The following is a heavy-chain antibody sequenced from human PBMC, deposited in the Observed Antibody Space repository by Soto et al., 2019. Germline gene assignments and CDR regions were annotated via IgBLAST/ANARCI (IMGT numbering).Heavy chain of an antibody. CDR1: GFTFSSYA. J-gene: IGHJ4*02. V-gene: IGHV3-23*01. Sequence: EVQLLESGGGLVQPGGSLRLSCAASGFTFSSYAMSWVRQAPGKGLEWVSAFSGSGGSTYYADSVKGRFTISRDNSKNTLYLQMNSLRAEDTAVYYCAKDLLLMTTVTEVNYWGQGTLVTVSS. D-gene: IGHD4-17*01. CDR3: AKDLLLMTTVTEVNY. CDR2: FSGSGGST.